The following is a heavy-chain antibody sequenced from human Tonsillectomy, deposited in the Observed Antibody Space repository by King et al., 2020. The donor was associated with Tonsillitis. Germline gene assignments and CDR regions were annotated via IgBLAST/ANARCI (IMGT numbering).Heavy chain of an antibody. V-gene: IGHV3-23*04. Sequence: VQLVESGGGLVQPGGSLRLSCAASRFIFSTYAMSWVRQAPGKGLEWGSAFSGRGGMTSYAESVKGRVTISRDNSKITLYLQMSGLRAEDTAVYYCAKSYYYDSSGYPSDAFNIWGQGTMVTVSS. CDR2: FSGRGGMT. D-gene: IGHD3-22*01. CDR3: AKSYYYDSSGYPSDAFNI. CDR1: RFIFSTYA. J-gene: IGHJ3*02.